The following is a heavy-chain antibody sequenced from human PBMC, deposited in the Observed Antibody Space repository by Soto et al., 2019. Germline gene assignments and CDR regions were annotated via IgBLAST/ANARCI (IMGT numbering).Heavy chain of an antibody. J-gene: IGHJ6*02. D-gene: IGHD3-22*01. CDR3: ARDHYDSTGHDKYYYYGMGV. Sequence: QVQLVQSGAEVKKPGSSVKVSCKASGGTFNNYAISWVRQAPGQGLEWMGGIVPIFGTPKYAQKFQGRVTITADKSTNIAYMELGSLRSEDTAVYFCARDHYDSTGHDKYYYYGMGVWGQGTTVTVSS. V-gene: IGHV1-69*06. CDR2: IVPIFGTP. CDR1: GGTFNNYA.